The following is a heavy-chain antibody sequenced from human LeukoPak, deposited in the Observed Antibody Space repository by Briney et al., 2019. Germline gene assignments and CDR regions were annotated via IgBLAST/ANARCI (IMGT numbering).Heavy chain of an antibody. V-gene: IGHV3-23*01. CDR1: GFTFSSYA. CDR2: ISSSGGDT. CDR3: TKGGSYPPLDY. Sequence: GGSLRLSCAASGFTFSSYAMTWVRQAPGKGLEWVSAISSSGGDTIYADSVKGRLTISRDNSKNTLSLQMNSLRADDTAVYYCTKGGSYPPLDYWGQGALVTVSS. J-gene: IGHJ4*02. D-gene: IGHD1-26*01.